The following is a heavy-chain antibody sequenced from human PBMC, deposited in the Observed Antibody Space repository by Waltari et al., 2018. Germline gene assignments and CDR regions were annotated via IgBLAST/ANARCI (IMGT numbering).Heavy chain of an antibody. CDR1: GFTFSSYE. D-gene: IGHD3-22*01. J-gene: IGHJ4*02. Sequence: EVQLVESGGGLVQPGGSLRLSCAASGFTFSSYEMNWFRQAPGKGLEWVSYISRSGSTIYYADSVKGRFTISRDNAKNSLYLQMNSLRAEDTAVYYCASDRLPYYYERGEHLNYFDYWGQGTLVTVSS. CDR2: ISRSGSTI. V-gene: IGHV3-48*03. CDR3: ASDRLPYYYERGEHLNYFDY.